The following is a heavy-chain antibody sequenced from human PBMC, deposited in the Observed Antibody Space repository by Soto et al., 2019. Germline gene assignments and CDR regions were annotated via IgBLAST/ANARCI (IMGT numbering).Heavy chain of an antibody. J-gene: IGHJ2*01. Sequence: QVQLVQSGAEVKKPGSSVKVSCKTSGDTFSRYAISWLRQAPGQGLEWMGGISPIYGVAEYAQNFRGRVTITADESTSTAYIELMSLRFEDTAIYYCATDRARFFEWLPWDFDLWGRGTLVTVSS. CDR2: ISPIYGVA. V-gene: IGHV1-69*12. CDR1: GDTFSRYA. CDR3: ATDRARFFEWLPWDFDL. D-gene: IGHD3-3*01.